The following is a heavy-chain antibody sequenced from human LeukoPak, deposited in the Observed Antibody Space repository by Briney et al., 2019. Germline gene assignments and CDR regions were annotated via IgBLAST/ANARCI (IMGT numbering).Heavy chain of an antibody. CDR3: AKSSGKYSSSSSDY. V-gene: IGHV3-23*01. D-gene: IGHD6-6*01. Sequence: PGGSLRLSCAASGFTFSSYAMSWVRQAPGKGLEWVSAISGSGGSTYYADSVKGRFTISRDNSKNTLYLQMNSLRAEDTAVYYCAKSSGKYSSSSSDYWGQGTLVTVSS. CDR2: ISGSGGST. CDR1: GFTFSSYA. J-gene: IGHJ4*02.